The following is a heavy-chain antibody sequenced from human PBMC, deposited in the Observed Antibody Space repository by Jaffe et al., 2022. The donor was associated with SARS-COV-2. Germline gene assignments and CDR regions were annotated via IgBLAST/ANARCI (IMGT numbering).Heavy chain of an antibody. Sequence: QVQLQESGPGLVKPSETLSLTCTVSGGSISSYYWSWIRQPPGKGLEWIGYIYYSGSTNYNPSLKSRVTISVDTSKNQFSLKLSSVTAADTAVYYCARGGIVGATLDAFDIWGQGTMVTVSS. CDR2: IYYSGST. V-gene: IGHV4-59*01. CDR3: ARGGIVGATLDAFDI. J-gene: IGHJ3*02. CDR1: GGSISSYY. D-gene: IGHD1-26*01.